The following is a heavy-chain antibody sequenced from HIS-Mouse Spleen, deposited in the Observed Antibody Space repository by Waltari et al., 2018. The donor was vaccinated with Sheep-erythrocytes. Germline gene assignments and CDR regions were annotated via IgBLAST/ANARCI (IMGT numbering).Heavy chain of an antibody. D-gene: IGHD1-26*01. CDR3: ARVASGATVDY. CDR2: SRSSSSYI. CDR1: GFTFSSYS. V-gene: IGHV3-21*01. Sequence: EVQLVESGGGLVKPGGSLRLSCAASGFTFSSYSMNWVRQAPGKGVECGSSSRSSSSYIYYADSVKGRFTISRDNAKNSLYLQMNSLRAEDTAVYYCARVASGATVDYWGQGTLVTVSS. J-gene: IGHJ4*02.